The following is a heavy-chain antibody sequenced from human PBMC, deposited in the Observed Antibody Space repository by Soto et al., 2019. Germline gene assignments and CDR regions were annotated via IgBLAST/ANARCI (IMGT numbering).Heavy chain of an antibody. Sequence: PSVTLSLTCTVSGGSISSGGYYLSRIRQHPGKGLEWIGYIYYSGSTYYNPSLKSRVTISVDTSKNQFSLKLSSVTAADTAVYYCARGYDFWSGYLYNWFDPWGQGTLVTVSS. V-gene: IGHV4-31*03. CDR2: IYYSGST. CDR3: ARGYDFWSGYLYNWFDP. D-gene: IGHD3-3*01. CDR1: GGSISSGGYY. J-gene: IGHJ5*02.